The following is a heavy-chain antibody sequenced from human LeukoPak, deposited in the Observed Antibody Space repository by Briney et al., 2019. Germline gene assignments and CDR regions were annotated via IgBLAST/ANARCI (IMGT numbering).Heavy chain of an antibody. CDR3: ARWVYDAFDY. V-gene: IGHV4-59*01. CDR1: GGSISSYY. Sequence: SETLSLTCTVSGGSISSYYWSWIRQPPGKGLEWIGYTYYSGSTNYNPSLKSRVTISVDTSKNQFSLKLSSVTAADTAVYYCARWVYDAFDYWGQGTLVTVSS. D-gene: IGHD6-13*01. J-gene: IGHJ4*02. CDR2: TYYSGST.